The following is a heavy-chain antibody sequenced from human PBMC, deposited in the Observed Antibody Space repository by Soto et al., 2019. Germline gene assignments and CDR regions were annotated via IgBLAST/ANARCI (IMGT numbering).Heavy chain of an antibody. V-gene: IGHV3-21*01. CDR2: ISSNSAYI. CDR3: TRDASRDSSARGWFDP. Sequence: GGSLRLSCAASGFTFRSFTMNWVRQAPGKELEWVSTISSNSAYIYDTDALRGRFTISRDNAKNSLHLQMNSLRAEDTAVYYCTRDASRDSSARGWFDPWGPGTLVTVSS. J-gene: IGHJ5*02. D-gene: IGHD6-13*01. CDR1: GFTFRSFT.